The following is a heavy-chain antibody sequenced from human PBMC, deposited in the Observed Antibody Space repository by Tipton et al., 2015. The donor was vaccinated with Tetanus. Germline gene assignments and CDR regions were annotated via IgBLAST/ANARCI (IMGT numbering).Heavy chain of an antibody. CDR2: INRNGGGK. CDR1: GFIFSNYW. CDR3: ARDRGEDWTNFYYMDV. D-gene: IGHD3/OR15-3a*01. Sequence: SLRLSCSASGFIFSNYWMSWVRQVPGKGLEWVANINRNGGGKYYVDSVKGRFTISRDEAKKSVYLEMSSLTVGDTAVYYCARDRGEDWTNFYYMDVWGKGATVTVSS. J-gene: IGHJ6*03. V-gene: IGHV3-7*01.